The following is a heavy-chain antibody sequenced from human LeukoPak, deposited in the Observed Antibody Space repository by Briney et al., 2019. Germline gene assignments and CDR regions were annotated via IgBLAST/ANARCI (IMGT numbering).Heavy chain of an antibody. J-gene: IGHJ6*03. V-gene: IGHV3-23*01. Sequence: PGGSLRLSCVASGFTFRRYGMSWVRQAPGKGLEWVSALSGSGGNTFYADSVKGRFTISRDNSKNTLYLQVNSLRAEDTAVYYCARVFWGLYYYYMDVWGKGTTVTISS. D-gene: IGHD3-16*01. CDR2: LSGSGGNT. CDR1: GFTFRRYG. CDR3: ARVFWGLYYYYMDV.